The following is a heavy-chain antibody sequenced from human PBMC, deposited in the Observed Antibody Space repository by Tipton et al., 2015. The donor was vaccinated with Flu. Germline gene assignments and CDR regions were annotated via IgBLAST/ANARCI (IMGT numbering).Heavy chain of an antibody. CDR3: AREYHYGSGSYPYYFDY. J-gene: IGHJ4*02. Sequence: QVQLVQSGAEVKKPGASVKVSCKASGYSLNSYVISWVRQAPGQGLEWMGWITGHNGNTNYAQKFQGRVTMTTDTSTSTAYMELRSLRSDDTAVYYCAREYHYGSGSYPYYFDYWGQGTLVTASS. CDR1: GYSLNSYV. CDR2: ITGHNGNT. V-gene: IGHV1-18*01. D-gene: IGHD3-10*01.